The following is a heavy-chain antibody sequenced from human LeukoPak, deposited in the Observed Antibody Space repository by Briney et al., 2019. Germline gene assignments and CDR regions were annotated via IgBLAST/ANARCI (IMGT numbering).Heavy chain of an antibody. V-gene: IGHV3-7*01. Sequence: GGSLRLSCAASGFSFTNYWMSWVRQAPGKGLEWVANVKEDGTTKQYVDSVKGRFTISRDNAKNSLYLQMDSLRAEDTAVYFCVSQEVVPHWGQGTLVSVSS. D-gene: IGHD2-15*01. J-gene: IGHJ4*02. CDR2: VKEDGTTK. CDR3: VSQEVVPH. CDR1: GFSFTNYW.